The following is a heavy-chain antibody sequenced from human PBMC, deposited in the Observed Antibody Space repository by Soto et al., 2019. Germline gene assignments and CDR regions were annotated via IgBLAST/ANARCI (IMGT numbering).Heavy chain of an antibody. D-gene: IGHD2-15*01. V-gene: IGHV3-7*01. Sequence: EVQLVESGGGLVQPGGSLRLSCAASGFTFSSYWMSWVRQAPGKGLEWVANIKQEGSEKYYVDSVKGRFTISRDNAKNSLYLQMNSLRAEDTAVYSCASEGRSRDYWGQGPLVTVSS. CDR2: IKQEGSEK. J-gene: IGHJ4*02. CDR1: GFTFSSYW. CDR3: ASEGRSRDY.